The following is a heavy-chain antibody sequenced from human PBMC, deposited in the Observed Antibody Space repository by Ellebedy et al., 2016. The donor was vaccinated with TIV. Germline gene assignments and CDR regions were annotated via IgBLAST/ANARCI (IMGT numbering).Heavy chain of an antibody. CDR2: IDWDDDK. CDR1: GFSFTTSGVC. V-gene: IGHV2-70*11. Sequence: FGPTLVKPTQTLTLTCTFSGFSFTTSGVCVSWIRQPPGKALEWLARIDWDDDKYYNTSLKTRLTISKDTSKNQVTLTMTNMHPVDTGTYYCARDSPPGGYGMDVWGRGTTVTVSS. J-gene: IGHJ6*02. CDR3: ARDSPPGGYGMDV. D-gene: IGHD1-14*01.